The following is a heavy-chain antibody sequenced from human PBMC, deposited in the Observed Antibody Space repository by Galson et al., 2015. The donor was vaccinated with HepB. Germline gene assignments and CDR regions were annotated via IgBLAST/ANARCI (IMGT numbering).Heavy chain of an antibody. V-gene: IGHV3-64D*06. Sequence: SLRLSCAASGFTFSSYAMRWVRQAPGKGLEYVSAISSNGGSKYYADSVKGRFTISRDNSKNTLYLQMSSLRAEDTAVYYCVKDPGQWLVPFTAFDIWGQGTMVTVSS. CDR2: ISSNGGSK. CDR3: VKDPGQWLVPFTAFDI. CDR1: GFTFSSYA. D-gene: IGHD6-19*01. J-gene: IGHJ3*02.